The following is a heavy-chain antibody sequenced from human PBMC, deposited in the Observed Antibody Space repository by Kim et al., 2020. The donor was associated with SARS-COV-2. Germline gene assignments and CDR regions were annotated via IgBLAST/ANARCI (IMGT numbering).Heavy chain of an antibody. V-gene: IGHV5-10-1*01. CDR1: GYSFTSYW. J-gene: IGHJ6*02. D-gene: IGHD1-26*01. Sequence: GESLKISCKGSGYSFTSYWISWVRQMPGKGLEWMGRIDPSDSYTNYSPSFQGHVTISADKSISTAYLQWSRLKASDTAMYYCARRPAVGAPGYYYYGMDVWGQGTTVTVSS. CDR3: ARRPAVGAPGYYYYGMDV. CDR2: IDPSDSYT.